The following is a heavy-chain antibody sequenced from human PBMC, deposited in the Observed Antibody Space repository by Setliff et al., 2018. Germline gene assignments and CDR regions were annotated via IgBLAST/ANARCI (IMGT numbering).Heavy chain of an antibody. CDR2: INXXXXXX. CDR3: ARGSRFGTIVYRGDYYMDV. CDR1: GYTFTNYA. J-gene: IGHJ6*03. V-gene: IGHV7-4-1*02. D-gene: IGHD3-10*01. Sequence: ASVKVSCKASGYTFTNYAMTWMRQAPGQGLEYMGWINXXXXXXXXXXXXXGRFXXSLDTPVSTAYLQISSLKSEDSAVYYCARGSRFGTIVYRGDYYMDVWGKGTTVTVSS.